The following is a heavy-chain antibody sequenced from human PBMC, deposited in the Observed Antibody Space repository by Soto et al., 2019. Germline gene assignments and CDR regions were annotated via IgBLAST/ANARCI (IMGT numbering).Heavy chain of an antibody. D-gene: IGHD5-12*01. J-gene: IGHJ4*02. CDR1: GATSSSYA. CDR2: SFPIFVTA. V-gene: IGHV1-69*01. Sequence: QVQRVQSGAEVKRLGSSVKFSCKASGATSSSYAFSWVRQAPGQGLEWMGGSFPIFVTANYAQKFQGRVTITADESTSTAYMELSSLRSEDTAVYYCASPAGKRWLQFDYWGQGTLVTVSS. CDR3: ASPAGKRWLQFDY.